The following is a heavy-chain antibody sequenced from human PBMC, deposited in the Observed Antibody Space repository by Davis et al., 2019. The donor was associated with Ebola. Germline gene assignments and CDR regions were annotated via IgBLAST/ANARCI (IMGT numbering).Heavy chain of an antibody. Sequence: GESLKISCAASGFIFSNYWMSWVRQAPGKGPKWVAIIKQDGGEKYYVDSVKGRFTISRDNAKNSLFLQMNSLRAEDTALYYCASGDGRGNSYDMDVWGQGTTVTVSS. D-gene: IGHD4-23*01. V-gene: IGHV3-7*03. J-gene: IGHJ6*02. CDR1: GFIFSNYW. CDR2: IKQDGGEK. CDR3: ASGDGRGNSYDMDV.